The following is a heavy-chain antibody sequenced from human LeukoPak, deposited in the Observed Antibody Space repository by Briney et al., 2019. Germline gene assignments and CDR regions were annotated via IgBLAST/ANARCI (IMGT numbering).Heavy chain of an antibody. CDR1: GFTFSNSA. CDR2: ISASGDNT. Sequence: GGSLRLSCAASGFTFSNSAMSWVRQAPGKGLEWVSTISASGDNTYYAGSVKGRFTISRDNSKNTLYLQMDSLRAEDTAVYSCANRFCSATRCFHFDYWGQGTLVTVSS. J-gene: IGHJ4*02. D-gene: IGHD2-2*01. CDR3: ANRFCSATRCFHFDY. V-gene: IGHV3-23*01.